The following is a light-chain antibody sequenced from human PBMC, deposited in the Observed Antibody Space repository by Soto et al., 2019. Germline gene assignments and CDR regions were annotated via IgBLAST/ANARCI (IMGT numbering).Light chain of an antibody. V-gene: IGLV2-8*01. J-gene: IGLJ2*01. CDR1: SSDVGAYDY. CDR2: EVN. Sequence: QSALTQPPSASGSPGQSVTISCTGTSSDVGAYDYVSWYQQHPGKAPKLMIFEVNKRPSGVPDRFSGSKSGNTASLTVSGLQAEDEAEYFFISYVGNNNLVFGGGTKLTFL. CDR3: ISYVGNNNLV.